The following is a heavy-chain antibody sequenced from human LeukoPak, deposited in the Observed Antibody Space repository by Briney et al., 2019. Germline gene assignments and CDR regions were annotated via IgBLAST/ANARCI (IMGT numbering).Heavy chain of an antibody. CDR2: IKQDGSEK. CDR3: ARDETYYYDSSGLCDY. CDR1: GFTFSSYW. Sequence: PGGSLRLSCAASGFTFSSYWMSWVRQAPGKGLEWVANIKQDGSEKYYVDSVKGRFTISRDNAKNSLYLQMNSLRAEDTAVYYCARDETYYYDSSGLCDYWGQGTLVTVSS. V-gene: IGHV3-7*01. D-gene: IGHD3-22*01. J-gene: IGHJ4*02.